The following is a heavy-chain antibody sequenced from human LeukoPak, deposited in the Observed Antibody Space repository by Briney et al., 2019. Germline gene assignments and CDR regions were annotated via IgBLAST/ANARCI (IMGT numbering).Heavy chain of an antibody. CDR1: GGSISSGDYY. V-gene: IGHV4-30-4*01. CDR3: ARSFLTGYPFDY. J-gene: IGHJ4*02. D-gene: IGHD3-9*01. CDR2: IYYSGST. Sequence: PSLTLSLTCTVPGGSISSGDYYWSWICQPPGKGLEWIGYIYYSGSTYYNPSLKSRVTISVDTSKNQFSLKLSSVTAADTAVYYCARSFLTGYPFDYWGQGTLVTVSS.